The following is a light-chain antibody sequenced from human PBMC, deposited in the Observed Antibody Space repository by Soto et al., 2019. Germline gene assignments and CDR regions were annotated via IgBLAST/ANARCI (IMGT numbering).Light chain of an antibody. V-gene: IGLV1-47*01. Sequence: SVLTQPPSASGTPRPRVPISCSGSSPNIGSNYVFWYQHLPGTAPKLLIYRNNQRPSGVPDRFSGSKSGTSASLAISGLRSEDETDYYCAAWDDSLSGVVFGAGTKVTVL. CDR1: SPNIGSNY. J-gene: IGLJ2*01. CDR3: AAWDDSLSGVV. CDR2: RNN.